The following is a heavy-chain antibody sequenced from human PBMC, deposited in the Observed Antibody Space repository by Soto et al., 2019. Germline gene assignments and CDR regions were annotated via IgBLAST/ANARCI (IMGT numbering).Heavy chain of an antibody. Sequence: EVQLVESGGGLVQPGGSLRLSCAASGFTFSSDWMSWVRQAPGNGLEWVANIKQDGSEKYYLDSVKCRFTISRDNATTSLSLQMNSLRAEDTAVYYCARDRYCSSTSCYFLDYWGQGTLVTVSS. V-gene: IGHV3-7*04. CDR1: GFTFSSDW. D-gene: IGHD2-2*01. CDR3: ARDRYCSSTSCYFLDY. CDR2: IKQDGSEK. J-gene: IGHJ4*02.